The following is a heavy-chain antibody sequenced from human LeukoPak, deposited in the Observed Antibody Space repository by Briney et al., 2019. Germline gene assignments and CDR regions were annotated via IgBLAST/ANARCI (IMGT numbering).Heavy chain of an antibody. CDR2: ISYSGST. Sequence: PSETLSLTCTVSGGSISSYYWSWIRQPPGKGLEWIGYISYSGSTSYNPSLRSRVTISADTSKNQFSLKLSSVTAADTAFYYCARHGRYNSGYYEAYYYDYWGQGPLVTVSS. CDR3: ARHGRYNSGYYEAYYYDY. J-gene: IGHJ4*02. D-gene: IGHD3-22*01. V-gene: IGHV4-59*08. CDR1: GGSISSYY.